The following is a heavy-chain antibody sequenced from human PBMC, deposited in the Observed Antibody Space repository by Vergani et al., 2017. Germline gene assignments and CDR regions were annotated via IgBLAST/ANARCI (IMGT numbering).Heavy chain of an antibody. V-gene: IGHV1-69*01. CDR2: IIPIFGTA. J-gene: IGHJ6*02. D-gene: IGHD3-3*02. Sequence: QVQLVQSGAEVKKPGSSVKVSCKASGGTFSSYAISWVRQAPGQGLEWMGGIIPIFGTANYAQKFQGGVTITADESTSTAYRGLSSLRSEDTAVYYCARAFSPHYGMDVWGQGTTVTVSS. CDR3: ARAFSPHYGMDV. CDR1: GGTFSSYA.